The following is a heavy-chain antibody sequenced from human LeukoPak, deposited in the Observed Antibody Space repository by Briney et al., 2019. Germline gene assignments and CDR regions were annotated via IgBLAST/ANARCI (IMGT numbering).Heavy chain of an antibody. D-gene: IGHD2-15*01. Sequence: SGGSLRLSCAVSGFTFSNYWMGWVRQAPGKGLEWVANIRPGGSEGFYVDSLKGRFTISRDNAKNSLYLQMNSLRAEDTAVYYCARVDCSGHGCFSGFDYWGQGALVTVSS. CDR3: ARVDCSGHGCFSGFDY. CDR2: IRPGGSEG. V-gene: IGHV3-7*01. CDR1: GFTFSNYW. J-gene: IGHJ4*02.